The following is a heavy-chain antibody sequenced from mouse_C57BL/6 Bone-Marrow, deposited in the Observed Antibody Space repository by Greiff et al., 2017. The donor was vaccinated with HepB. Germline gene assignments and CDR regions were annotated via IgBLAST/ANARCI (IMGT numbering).Heavy chain of an antibody. CDR1: GYTFTEYT. J-gene: IGHJ3*01. CDR2: FYPGSGSI. CDR3: ARHEDLRRRQLSPFAY. D-gene: IGHD3-2*02. Sequence: QVQLKESGAELVKPGASVKLSCKASGYTFTEYTIHWVKQRSGQGLEWIGWFYPGSGSIKYNEKFKDKATLTADKSSSTVYMELSRLTSEDSAVYFCARHEDLRRRQLSPFAYWGQGTLVTVSA. V-gene: IGHV1-62-2*01.